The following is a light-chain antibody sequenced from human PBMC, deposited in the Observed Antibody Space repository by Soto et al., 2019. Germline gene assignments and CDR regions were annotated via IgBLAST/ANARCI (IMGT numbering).Light chain of an antibody. CDR1: QSVSSN. CDR2: SAS. Sequence: EIVMTQSPAPLSASPGERATLSCRASQSVSSNLAWYQQKPGQAPRLLIYSASTRATGIPARFSSSGSGIEFTLTISSLQSEDFAVDYCQQYNNWPPVTFGGGTKVEIK. V-gene: IGKV3-15*01. J-gene: IGKJ4*01. CDR3: QQYNNWPPVT.